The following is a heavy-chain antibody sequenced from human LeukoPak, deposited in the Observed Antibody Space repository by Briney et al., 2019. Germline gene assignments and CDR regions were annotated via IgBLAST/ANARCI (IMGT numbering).Heavy chain of an antibody. V-gene: IGHV4-30-2*01. CDR1: GGSISSGGYS. CDR3: ARVRYGPMVDP. J-gene: IGHJ5*02. Sequence: SETLSLTCAVSGGSISSGGYSWSWTRQPPGKGLEWIGYIYHSGSTYYNPSLKSRVTISVDRSKNQFALKLSSVTAADTAVYYCARVRYGPMVDPWGQGTLVTVSS. CDR2: IYHSGST. D-gene: IGHD3-10*01.